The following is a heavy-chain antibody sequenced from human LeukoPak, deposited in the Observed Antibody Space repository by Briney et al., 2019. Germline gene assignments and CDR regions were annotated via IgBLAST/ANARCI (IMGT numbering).Heavy chain of an antibody. J-gene: IGHJ4*02. CDR2: IYYSGST. Sequence: SETLSLTCTVSGVSISSSNSYWGWIRQPPGKGLEWIGSIYYSGSTYYNPSLKSRVTISVDTSKNQFSLKLTSVTAADTAMYYCASHYDILTGYEYWGQGTLVTVSS. D-gene: IGHD3-9*01. CDR1: GVSISSSNSY. V-gene: IGHV4-39*01. CDR3: ASHYDILTGYEY.